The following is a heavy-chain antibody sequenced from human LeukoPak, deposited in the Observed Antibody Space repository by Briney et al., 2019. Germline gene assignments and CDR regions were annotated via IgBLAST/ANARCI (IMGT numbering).Heavy chain of an antibody. CDR1: GGTFSSYA. CDR3: ARSKREHYYDSSGHEAGSFDY. Sequence: SVKVSCKASGGTFSSYAIGWVRPPPGQGREWMGGIIPIFGKANYAQKFQGRATLTADKSTSTAYMELSSMRSEDTAVYYCARSKREHYYDSSGHEAGSFDYWGQGTLVTVSS. D-gene: IGHD3-22*01. J-gene: IGHJ4*02. CDR2: IIPIFGKA. V-gene: IGHV1-69*06.